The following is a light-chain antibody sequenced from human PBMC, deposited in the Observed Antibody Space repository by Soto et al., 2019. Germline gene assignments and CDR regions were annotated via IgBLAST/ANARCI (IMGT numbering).Light chain of an antibody. CDR3: SSYAGSNNVT. J-gene: IGLJ2*01. CDR1: TSDVGAYDY. CDR2: EVN. Sequence: QSVLTQAPSVSGSPGQSVTISCTGTTSDVGAYDYVSWYQHHPGKAPKLMIYEVNKRPSGVPDRFSGSKSGNTASLTVSGLQAEDEADYYCSSYAGSNNVTFGGGTQLTVL. V-gene: IGLV2-8*01.